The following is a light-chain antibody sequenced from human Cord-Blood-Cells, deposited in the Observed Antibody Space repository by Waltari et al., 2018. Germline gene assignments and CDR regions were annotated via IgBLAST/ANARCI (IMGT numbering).Light chain of an antibody. CDR1: QSISSW. CDR2: KAS. Sequence: DMQMTQAPSTLSASVGDRVNITCRARQSISSWLAWYQQKPGKAPKLLIYKASSLESGVPSRISGSGSGTEFTLTISSLQPDDFATYYCQQYNSYSGTFGQGTKVEIK. J-gene: IGKJ1*01. V-gene: IGKV1-5*03. CDR3: QQYNSYSGT.